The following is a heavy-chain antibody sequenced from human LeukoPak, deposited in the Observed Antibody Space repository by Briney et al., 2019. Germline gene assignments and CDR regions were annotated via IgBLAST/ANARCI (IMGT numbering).Heavy chain of an antibody. CDR1: GGSISSGPYY. Sequence: PSETLSLTCTVSGGSISSGPYYWSWIRQHPGKGLEWIGYIYYSGSTYYNPSVKSRVTISVDTSKDQFSLKLSSVTAADTAVYYCARARGSYTPFDYWGQGTLVTLSS. D-gene: IGHD1-26*01. V-gene: IGHV4-31*03. CDR3: ARARGSYTPFDY. J-gene: IGHJ4*02. CDR2: IYYSGST.